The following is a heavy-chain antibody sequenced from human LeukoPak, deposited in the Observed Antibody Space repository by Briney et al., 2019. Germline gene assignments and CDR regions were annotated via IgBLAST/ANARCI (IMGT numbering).Heavy chain of an antibody. V-gene: IGHV4-59*08. Sequence: KVLEWTGYIYYSGSTNYNPSLNSRVTISVDTSKNQFSLRLSSVTAADTAIYYCARAVSGRFDYWGQGTLVTVSS. D-gene: IGHD6-19*01. CDR3: ARAVSGRFDY. J-gene: IGHJ4*02. CDR2: IYYSGST.